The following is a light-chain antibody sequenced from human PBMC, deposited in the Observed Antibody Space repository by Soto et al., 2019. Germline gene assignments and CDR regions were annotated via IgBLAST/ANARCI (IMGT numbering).Light chain of an antibody. Sequence: DIRMTQSPSTLSASVGDRVSITCRASQVVNEWVAWYQMRPGKAPKLLIYDASKLEIGVPPRFSGAGSGTEFTLTIDRLQPDDIGTYYCQETNYYNFGQGTKLQIK. V-gene: IGKV1-5*01. J-gene: IGKJ2*01. CDR1: QVVNEW. CDR3: QETNYYN. CDR2: DAS.